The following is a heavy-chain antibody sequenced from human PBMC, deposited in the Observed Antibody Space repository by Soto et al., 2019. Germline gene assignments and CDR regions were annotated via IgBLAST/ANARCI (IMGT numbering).Heavy chain of an antibody. Sequence: ELQLLESGGGLVQPGGSLRLSCAASGFTLSSCVMSWVRQAEGKGLEWVSGIDVGGGGTYYADSVKGRFTISRDNSKNTLYLQMHSLGADDTAVYYCAKGPEQLVHGVFDYWGQGVLVTVSS. D-gene: IGHD6-6*01. CDR1: GFTLSSCV. CDR3: AKGPEQLVHGVFDY. J-gene: IGHJ4*02. V-gene: IGHV3-23*01. CDR2: IDVGGGGT.